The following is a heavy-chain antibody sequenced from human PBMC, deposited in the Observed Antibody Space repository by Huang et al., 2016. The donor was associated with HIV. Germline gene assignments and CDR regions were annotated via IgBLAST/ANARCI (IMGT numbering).Heavy chain of an antibody. Sequence: QLQLQESGPGPVKPSATLSLTCSVSGGSISGSRYYRGGIRQPPGKGLEWIGSIYYRGDSHYSPSLKSRVTISVDTSKNQFSLKLSSVTAADTAVYYCARGQSGPSQWLASLGNYYYYMDVWGKGTTVTVSS. CDR3: ARGQSGPSQWLASLGNYYYYMDV. CDR1: GGSISGSRYY. CDR2: IYYRGDS. D-gene: IGHD6-19*01. V-gene: IGHV4-39*01. J-gene: IGHJ6*03.